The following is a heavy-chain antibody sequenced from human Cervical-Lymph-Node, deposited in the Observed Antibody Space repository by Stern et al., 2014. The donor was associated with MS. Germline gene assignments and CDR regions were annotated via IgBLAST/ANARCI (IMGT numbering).Heavy chain of an antibody. Sequence: QVTLKESGPTLVKPTQTLTLTCDFSGFSLTTSGVGVGWIRQPTGKALEWLALLYWDDEKRYSPSLKNRLSIITDTAKNQVVLTMTNMDPVDTGTYYCAHRSTSVAGAWASWGQGILVVVSS. D-gene: IGHD1-26*01. CDR1: GFSLTTSGVG. V-gene: IGHV2-5*02. CDR3: AHRSTSVAGAWAS. J-gene: IGHJ5*02. CDR2: LYWDDEK.